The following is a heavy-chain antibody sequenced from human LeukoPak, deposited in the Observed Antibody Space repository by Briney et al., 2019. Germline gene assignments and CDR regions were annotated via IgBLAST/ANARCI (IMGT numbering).Heavy chain of an antibody. Sequence: SVKVSCKASGGTFSSYAISWVRQAPGQGLEWMEGIIPIFGTANYAQKFQGRVTITADESTSTAYMELSSLRSEDTAVYYCSRALTYYYDSSGYYVYYYYGMDVWGQGTTVTVSS. V-gene: IGHV1-69*01. CDR3: SRALTYYYDSSGYYVYYYYGMDV. J-gene: IGHJ6*02. CDR2: IIPIFGTA. D-gene: IGHD3-22*01. CDR1: GGTFSSYA.